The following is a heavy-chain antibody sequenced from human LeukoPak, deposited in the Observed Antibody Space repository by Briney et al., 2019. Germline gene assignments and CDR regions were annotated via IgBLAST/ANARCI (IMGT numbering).Heavy chain of an antibody. J-gene: IGHJ4*02. CDR3: ARRRSGDYYLDY. CDR1: GGSISSSSYY. CDR2: IFYSGST. Sequence: SETLSLTCTVSGGSISSSSYYWGWIRQPPGKGLEWIGSIFYSGSTYYNPSLKSRVTISVDTSENQFSLNLRSVTAADTAVYYCARRRSGDYYLDYWGQGTLVTVSS. D-gene: IGHD2-21*02. V-gene: IGHV4-39*01.